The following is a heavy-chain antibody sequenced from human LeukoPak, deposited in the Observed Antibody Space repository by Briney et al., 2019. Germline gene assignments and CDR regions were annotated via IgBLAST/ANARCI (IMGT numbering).Heavy chain of an antibody. V-gene: IGHV3-30*04. CDR3: ARDSDYDILTGLDY. D-gene: IGHD3-9*01. Sequence: GRSLRLSCAASGFTFSRFAGHWVRQAPGKGLEWVAVMSYDGSSEYYADSVKGRFTVSRDNSKNMLYLQMNSVRAEDTAVYYCARDSDYDILTGLDYWGQGTLVTVSS. CDR2: MSYDGSSE. J-gene: IGHJ4*02. CDR1: GFTFSRFA.